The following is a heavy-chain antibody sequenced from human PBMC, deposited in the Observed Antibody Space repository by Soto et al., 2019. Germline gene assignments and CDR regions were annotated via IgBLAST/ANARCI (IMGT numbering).Heavy chain of an antibody. J-gene: IGHJ4*02. CDR1: GHSFTSYW. Sequence: PGESLKISCKGSGHSFTSYWIGWVRQMPGKGLEWMGIIYPGDSDTRYSPSFQGQVTISADKSTSTAYLQWSSLKASDTAMYYCARQDCSSTSCQSPHWGRGTLVTVSS. V-gene: IGHV5-51*01. CDR2: IYPGDSDT. CDR3: ARQDCSSTSCQSPH. D-gene: IGHD2-2*01.